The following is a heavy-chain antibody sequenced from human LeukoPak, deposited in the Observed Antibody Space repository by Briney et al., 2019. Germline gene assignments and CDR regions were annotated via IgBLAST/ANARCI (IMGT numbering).Heavy chain of an antibody. CDR2: IYYTGST. CDR3: ATKGPRRGYFDY. J-gene: IGHJ4*02. V-gene: IGHV4-61*01. CDR1: GGSVSSDSYY. Sequence: SETLSLTCTVSGGSVSSDSYYWSWIRQPPGRGLEWIGYIYYTGSTNYNPSLKSRVTISVDMSKNQFSLKLTSVTAADTAVYYCATKGPRRGYFDYWGQGTLVAVSS.